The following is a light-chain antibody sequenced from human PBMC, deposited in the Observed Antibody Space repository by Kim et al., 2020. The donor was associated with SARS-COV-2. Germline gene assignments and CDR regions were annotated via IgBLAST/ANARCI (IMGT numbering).Light chain of an antibody. CDR2: DVS. CDR3: SSYTSSSTVV. V-gene: IGLV2-14*03. CDR1: SSDVGGYNY. Sequence: QSITISCTGTSSDVGGYNYVSWYQQHPGKAPKLMIYDVSNRPSGVSNRFSGSKSGNTASLTISGLHAEDEADYYCSSYTSSSTVVFGGGTQLTVL. J-gene: IGLJ2*01.